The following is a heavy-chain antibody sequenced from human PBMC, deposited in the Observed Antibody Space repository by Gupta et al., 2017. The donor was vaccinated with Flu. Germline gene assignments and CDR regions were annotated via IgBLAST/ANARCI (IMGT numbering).Heavy chain of an antibody. V-gene: IGHV3-7*04. CDR1: GFTFNKHW. Sequence: EVQLVESGGGLVQPGGSLRLSCAASGFTFNKHWMGWVRQAPGKGLEWVANIKKDGSEKYYVDAVRGRFTISRDNAKKAVYLKMNNLKAEDTAVYYCGRERDMGWYPISIDYWGQGTLVTVSS. CDR3: GRERDMGWYPISIDY. CDR2: IKKDGSEK. D-gene: IGHD6-19*01. J-gene: IGHJ4*02.